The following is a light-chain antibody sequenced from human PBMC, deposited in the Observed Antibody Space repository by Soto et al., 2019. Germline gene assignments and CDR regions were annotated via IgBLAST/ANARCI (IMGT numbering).Light chain of an antibody. Sequence: AIQMTQSPSSLSASVGDRVTITCRASQDISNDLGWYQEKPGQAPKLLIYAASNLQSGVLLRFSGSGSGTDFTLTIRSLQPEDFATYYCLQDYNYPWTFGQGTKVEI. V-gene: IGKV1-6*01. J-gene: IGKJ1*01. CDR1: QDISND. CDR3: LQDYNYPWT. CDR2: AAS.